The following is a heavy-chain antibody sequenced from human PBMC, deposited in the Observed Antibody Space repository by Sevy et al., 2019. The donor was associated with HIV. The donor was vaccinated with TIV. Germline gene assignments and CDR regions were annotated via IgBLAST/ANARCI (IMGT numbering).Heavy chain of an antibody. D-gene: IGHD2-2*01. J-gene: IGHJ6*02. CDR1: GGSISSSNW. V-gene: IGHV4-4*02. CDR2: IYHSGST. Sequence: SETLSLTCAVSGGSISSSNWWSWVRQPPGKGLEWIGEIYHSGSTNYNSSLKSRVTISVDKSKNQFSLKLSSVTAADTAVYYCAREVGYCSSTSCYHYYGMDVWGQGTTVTVSS. CDR3: AREVGYCSSTSCYHYYGMDV.